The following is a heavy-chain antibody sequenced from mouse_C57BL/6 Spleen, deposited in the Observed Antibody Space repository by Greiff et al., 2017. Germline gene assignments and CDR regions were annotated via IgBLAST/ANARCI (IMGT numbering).Heavy chain of an antibody. D-gene: IGHD2-5*01. J-gene: IGHJ4*01. Sequence: VQLQQSGPELVKPGAPVKISCKASGYSFTDYNMNWVKQSNGKSLEWIGVINPNSGTISYNQKSKGKATLTVDQSSSAAYMQLNSLTSEDSAVYYGASGNTYYSNYDYAMDYWGQGTSVTVSS. CDR3: ASGNTYYSNYDYAMDY. CDR1: GYSFTDYN. CDR2: INPNSGTI. V-gene: IGHV1-39*01.